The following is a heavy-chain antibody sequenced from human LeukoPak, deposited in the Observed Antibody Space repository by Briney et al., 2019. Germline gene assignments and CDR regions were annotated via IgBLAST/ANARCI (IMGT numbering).Heavy chain of an antibody. CDR3: TTTVSGYNSEGVDY. CDR2: IRSKSNSYAT. Sequence: PGTSLRLSCAASGFTFSGSVMHWVRQASGKGLEWVGHIRSKSNSYATAYAASVKGRFTISRDDSQNTAFLQMNSLKTEDTAVYYCTTTVSGYNSEGVDYWGQGTVVTVSS. D-gene: IGHD6-19*01. V-gene: IGHV3-73*01. CDR1: GFTFSGSV. J-gene: IGHJ4*02.